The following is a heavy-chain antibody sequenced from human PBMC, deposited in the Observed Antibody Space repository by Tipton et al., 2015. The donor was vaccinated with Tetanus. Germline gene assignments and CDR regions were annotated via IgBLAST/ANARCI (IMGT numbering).Heavy chain of an antibody. V-gene: IGHV1-18*01. CDR2: ISAYNGNT. J-gene: IGHJ3*02. Sequence: QLVQSGAEVKKPGASVKVSCKASGYTFTSYGISWVRQAPGQGLEWMGWISAYNGNTNYAQKLQDRVTMTTDTSTSTAYMELSSLRSVDTAVYDCARDLGFAMIVVVRAFDIWGQGTMVAVSS. CDR3: ARDLGFAMIVVVRAFDI. CDR1: GYTFTSYG. D-gene: IGHD3-22*01.